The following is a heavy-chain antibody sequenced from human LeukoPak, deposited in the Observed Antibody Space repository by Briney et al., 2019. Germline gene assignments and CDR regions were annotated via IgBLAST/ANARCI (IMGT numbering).Heavy chain of an antibody. Sequence: KPSETLSLTCTVSGGSISSYYWSWIRQPPGKGLEWIGYINYSGSTNYNPSLKSRVTISVDTSKNQFSLKLSSVTAADTAVYYCARGPYCSGGSCLPDFDYWGQGTLVTVSS. J-gene: IGHJ4*02. D-gene: IGHD2-15*01. CDR2: INYSGST. CDR3: ARGPYCSGGSCLPDFDY. V-gene: IGHV4-59*01. CDR1: GGSISSYY.